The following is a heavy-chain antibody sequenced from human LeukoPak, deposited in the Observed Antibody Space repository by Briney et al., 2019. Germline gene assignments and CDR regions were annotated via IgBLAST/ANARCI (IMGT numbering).Heavy chain of an antibody. CDR3: ARGDDISPGRVLEY. Sequence: PGGSLRLSCVASGFTFSKHPMSWVRLAPGNGLELVSAINERGDITKYADSVMRRFTISRDNSKNTLYLQMNSLRAEDTAVYYCARGDDISPGRVLEYWGRGTLVTVSS. J-gene: IGHJ4*02. D-gene: IGHD3-9*01. CDR2: INERGDIT. CDR1: GFTFSKHP. V-gene: IGHV3-23*01.